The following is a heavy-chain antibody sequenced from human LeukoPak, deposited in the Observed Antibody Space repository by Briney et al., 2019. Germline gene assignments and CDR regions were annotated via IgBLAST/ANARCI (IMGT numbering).Heavy chain of an antibody. V-gene: IGHV3-48*03. CDR3: AILTNYYDSGRYYSLPNFFDY. CDR1: GFTFSSYE. J-gene: IGHJ4*02. D-gene: IGHD3-22*01. Sequence: GGSLRLSCAASGFTFSSYEMNWVRQAPGKGLKWVSYISSSGSTIYYADSVKGRFTISRDSSKNTLYLQMNSLRAEDTAVYYCAILTNYYDSGRYYSLPNFFDYWGQGTLVTVSS. CDR2: ISSSGSTI.